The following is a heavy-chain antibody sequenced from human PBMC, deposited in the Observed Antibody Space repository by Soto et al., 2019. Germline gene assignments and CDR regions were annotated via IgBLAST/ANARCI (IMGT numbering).Heavy chain of an antibody. D-gene: IGHD3-10*01. V-gene: IGHV4-39*01. Sequence: QLQLQESGPGLVKPSETLSLTCTVSGGSISSSSYYWGWIRQPPGKGLEWIGSIYYSGSTYYNPSLKSRVTISVDTSKNQCSLKLSSVTAADTAVYYCARRKYYGSGSSYYYYMDVWGKGTTVTVSS. J-gene: IGHJ6*03. CDR2: IYYSGST. CDR1: GGSISSSSYY. CDR3: ARRKYYGSGSSYYYYMDV.